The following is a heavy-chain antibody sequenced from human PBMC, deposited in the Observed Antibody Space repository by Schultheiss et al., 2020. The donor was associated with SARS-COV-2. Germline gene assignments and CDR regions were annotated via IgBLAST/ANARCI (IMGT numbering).Heavy chain of an antibody. V-gene: IGHV4-39*07. CDR3: ARDSGSYTFYYYYYMDV. CDR1: GGSISSSSYY. Sequence: SETLSLTCTVSGGSISSSSYYWGWIRQPPGKGLEWIGSIYYSGSTNYNPSLKSRVTISVDTSKNQFSLKLSSVTAADTAVYYCARDSGSYTFYYYYYMDVWGKGTTVTVSS. D-gene: IGHD1-26*01. CDR2: IYYSGST. J-gene: IGHJ6*03.